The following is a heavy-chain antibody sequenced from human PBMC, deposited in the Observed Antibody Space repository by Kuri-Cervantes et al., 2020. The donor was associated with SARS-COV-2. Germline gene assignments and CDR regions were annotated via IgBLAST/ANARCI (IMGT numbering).Heavy chain of an antibody. J-gene: IGHJ6*03. CDR1: GFLFSASA. D-gene: IGHD2-21*01. V-gene: IGHV3-21*01. CDR2: ISGSGSYI. CDR3: ARVAGEGPIYYYYMDV. Sequence: GESLKISCEVSGFLFSASAIHWVRQAPGKALEWVSSISGSGSYIYYADSVKGRFTISKESGENSLYLHMNILRGDDTAVYYCARVAGEGPIYYYYMDVWGKGTTVTVSS.